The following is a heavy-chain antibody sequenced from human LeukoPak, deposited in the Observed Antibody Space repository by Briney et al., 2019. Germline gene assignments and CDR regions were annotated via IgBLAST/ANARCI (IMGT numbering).Heavy chain of an antibody. Sequence: AGGSLRLSCAVSGITLSNYGMSWVRLAPGKGLEWVAGISGSGGRTKYADSVKGRFTISRDNAKNTLYLQMNSLRAEDTAVYFCAKRGVVIRVILVGFHKEAYYFDSWGQGALVTVSS. CDR2: ISGSGGRT. CDR1: GITLSNYG. J-gene: IGHJ4*02. D-gene: IGHD3-22*01. V-gene: IGHV3-23*01. CDR3: AKRGVVIRVILVGFHKEAYYFDS.